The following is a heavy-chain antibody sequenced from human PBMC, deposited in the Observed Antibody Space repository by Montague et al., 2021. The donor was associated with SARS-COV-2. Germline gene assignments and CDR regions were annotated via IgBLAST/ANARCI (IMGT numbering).Heavy chain of an antibody. Sequence: CAISGDSVSSNIATWNCIRQSPSRGLEWLGRTYYRSKWYNDYAESLKSRITIDPDTSKHQFSLHLNSVAPEDTAVYYCARIPVGSKYYFDFWGQGTLVTVSS. J-gene: IGHJ4*02. CDR1: GDSVSSNIAT. V-gene: IGHV6-1*01. CDR2: TYYRSKWYN. CDR3: ARIPVGSKYYFDF. D-gene: IGHD2-2*01.